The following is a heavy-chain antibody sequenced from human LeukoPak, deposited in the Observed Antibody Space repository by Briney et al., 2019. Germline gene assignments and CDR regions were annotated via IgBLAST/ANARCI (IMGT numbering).Heavy chain of an antibody. J-gene: IGHJ4*02. CDR2: INPSGSIT. CDR3: ARERDDYALDY. V-gene: IGHV1-46*01. Sequence: ASVTVSFKASGYTFSSYYMHWVRQAPGQGLEWMGLINPSGSITSYAQKFQGRVTMTRDTSTSTVYMELSSLRSEDTAVYYCARERDDYALDYWGQGTLVTVSS. CDR1: GYTFSSYY. D-gene: IGHD4/OR15-4a*01.